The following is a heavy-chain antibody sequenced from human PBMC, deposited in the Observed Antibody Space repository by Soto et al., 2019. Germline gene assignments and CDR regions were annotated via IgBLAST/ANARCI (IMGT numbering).Heavy chain of an antibody. V-gene: IGHV1-18*01. CDR2: ISAYNGNT. D-gene: IGHD4-17*01. Sequence: EASVKVSCKASGYTFTSYGISWVRQAPGQGLEWMGWISAYNGNTNYAQKLQGRVTMTTDTSTSTAYMELRSLRSDDTAVYYCARDWLVPVTTAAFDIWGQGTMVTVS. CDR1: GYTFTSYG. J-gene: IGHJ3*02. CDR3: ARDWLVPVTTAAFDI.